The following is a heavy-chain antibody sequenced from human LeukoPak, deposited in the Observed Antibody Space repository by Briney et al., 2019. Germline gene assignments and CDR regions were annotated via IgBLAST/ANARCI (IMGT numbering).Heavy chain of an antibody. CDR1: GGSISSSSYY. J-gene: IGHJ5*02. D-gene: IGHD1-20*01. V-gene: IGHV4-39*07. CDR3: VGVAYNWNDNWFDP. Sequence: SETLSLTCTVSGGSISSSSYYWGWIRQPPGKGLEWIGSIYYSGSTYYNPSLKSRVTISVDTSKNQFSLKLSSVTAADTAVYYCVGVAYNWNDNWFDPWGQGTLVTVSS. CDR2: IYYSGST.